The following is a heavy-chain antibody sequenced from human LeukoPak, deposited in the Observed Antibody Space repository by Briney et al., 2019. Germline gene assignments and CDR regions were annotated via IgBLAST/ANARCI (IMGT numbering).Heavy chain of an antibody. CDR3: ARDDSSSWYKFDY. CDR1: GGSFSGYY. Sequence: SETLSLTCAVYGGSFSGYYWRWIRQPPGKGLEWIGEINHSGSTNYNPSLKSRVTISVDTSKNQFSLKLSSATAADTAVYYCARDDSSSWYKFDYWGQGTLVTVSS. V-gene: IGHV4-34*01. D-gene: IGHD6-13*01. J-gene: IGHJ4*02. CDR2: INHSGST.